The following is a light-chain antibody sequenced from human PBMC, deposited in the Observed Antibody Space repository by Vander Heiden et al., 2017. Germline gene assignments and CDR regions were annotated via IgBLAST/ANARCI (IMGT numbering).Light chain of an antibody. V-gene: IGKV1-39*01. CDR1: QIISKY. CDR3: QQHDSTPYT. J-gene: IGKJ2*01. CDR2: AAS. Sequence: DIQLTQSPSSLSASVGDRVTITCRSGQIISKYVNWYQQKPGKAPTLLIYAASNLHSGVPSRFSGSGSGTDFTLTISRLQPDDFAIYFCQQHDSTPYTFGQGTPLEIK.